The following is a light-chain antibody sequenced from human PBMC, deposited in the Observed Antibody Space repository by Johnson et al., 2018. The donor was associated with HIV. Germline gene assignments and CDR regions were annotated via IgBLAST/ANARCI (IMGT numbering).Light chain of an antibody. CDR2: ENN. CDR1: SSNIGNNY. Sequence: QSVLTQPPSVSAAPGQKVTISCSGSSSNIGNNYVSWYQQLPGTAPKLLIYENNKRPSGIPDRFSGSKSGTSATLGITGLQTGEEADYYCGTWDSSLSAYVFGTGTKFTVL. CDR3: GTWDSSLSAYV. J-gene: IGLJ1*01. V-gene: IGLV1-51*02.